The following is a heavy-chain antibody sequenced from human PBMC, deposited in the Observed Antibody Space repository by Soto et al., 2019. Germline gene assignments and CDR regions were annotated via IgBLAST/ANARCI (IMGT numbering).Heavy chain of an antibody. V-gene: IGHV1-8*01. CDR1: GYTFTSYD. Sequence: ASVKVSCKASGYTFTSYDINWVRQATGQGLEWMGWMNPNSGNTGYAQKFQGRVTMTRNTSISTAYMELSSLRSEDTAVYYCARSLVNYDFWSGYYMNYYYYGMDVWG. CDR3: ARSLVNYDFWSGYYMNYYYYGMDV. J-gene: IGHJ6*02. D-gene: IGHD3-3*01. CDR2: MNPNSGNT.